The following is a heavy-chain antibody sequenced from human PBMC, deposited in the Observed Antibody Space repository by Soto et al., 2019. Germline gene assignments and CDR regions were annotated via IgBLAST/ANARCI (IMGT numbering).Heavy chain of an antibody. D-gene: IGHD5-18*01. Sequence: QLQLQESGPGLVKPSETLSLTCTGSGGSISSSSYYWDWIRQPPGKGLEWIGSTYYGGSTYYSPSRXXXVXXSVDTSKIRPSPERSSVTAAPTAVWHCASTHHSAMATDFGCAGQGMLV. CDR3: ASTHHSAMATDFGC. CDR2: TYYGGST. J-gene: IGHJ4*02. CDR1: GGSISSSSYY. V-gene: IGHV4-39*01.